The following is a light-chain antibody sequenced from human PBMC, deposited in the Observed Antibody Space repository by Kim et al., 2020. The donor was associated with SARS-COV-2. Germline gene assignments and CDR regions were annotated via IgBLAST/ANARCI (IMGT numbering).Light chain of an antibody. V-gene: IGLV3-1*01. CDR3: QAWDSSTAG. Sequence: VSPGQTASITCSGDKLGDKFACWYQQKPGQSPVLVIYQDSKRPSGIPERFSGSNSGNTATLTISGTQAMDEADYYCQAWDSSTAGIGGGTQLTVL. CDR1: KLGDKF. CDR2: QDS. J-gene: IGLJ2*01.